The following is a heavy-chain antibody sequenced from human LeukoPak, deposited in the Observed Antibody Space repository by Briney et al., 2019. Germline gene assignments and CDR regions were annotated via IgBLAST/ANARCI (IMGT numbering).Heavy chain of an antibody. J-gene: IGHJ6*02. CDR2: ISSGTINHS. D-gene: IGHD3-16*01. V-gene: IGHV3-11*03. CDR3: ARNQQLGGHSYYYYGMDV. CDR1: GFIFGDYY. Sequence: GGSLRLSCKASGFIFGDYYMNWIRQAPGKGLECLSYISSGTINHSNYADSVKGRFTISRDNARNSLYLQMNSLRADDTAIYYCARNQQLGGHSYYYYGMDVWGQGTTVTVSS.